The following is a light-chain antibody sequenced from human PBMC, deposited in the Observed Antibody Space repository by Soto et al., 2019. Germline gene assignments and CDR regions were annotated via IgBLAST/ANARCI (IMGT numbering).Light chain of an antibody. CDR2: EVS. CDR3: SSYTSSSTFYV. V-gene: IGLV2-14*01. CDR1: SGVVGGYNY. Sequence: QFALTQPASVSGSPGQSITISCTGTSGVVGGYNYVSWYQQHPGKAPKLMIYEVSNRPSGVSNRFSGSKSGNTASLTISGLQAEDEADYYCSSYTSSSTFYVFGTGTKLTAL. J-gene: IGLJ1*01.